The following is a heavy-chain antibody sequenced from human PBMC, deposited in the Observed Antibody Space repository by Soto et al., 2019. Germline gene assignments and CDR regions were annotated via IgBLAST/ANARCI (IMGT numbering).Heavy chain of an antibody. D-gene: IGHD5-18*01. J-gene: IGHJ5*02. CDR3: ARPLGSDTAMVTTWFDP. CDR2: IYYSGST. CDR1: GGSISSSSYY. V-gene: IGHV4-39*01. Sequence: PSETLSLTCTVSGGSISSSSYYWGWIRQPPGKGLEWIGSIYYSGSTYHNPSLKSRVTISVDTSKNQFSLKLSSVTAADTAVYYCARPLGSDTAMVTTWFDPWGQGTLVTVSS.